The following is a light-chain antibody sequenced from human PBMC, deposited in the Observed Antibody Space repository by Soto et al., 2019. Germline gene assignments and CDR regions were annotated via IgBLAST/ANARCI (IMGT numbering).Light chain of an antibody. Sequence: DIQLTQSPSSLSASVGDRVTITCRASQSISSYLNWYQQKPGKAPKLLIYAASSLQSGVPSRFSGSGSGTDFTLTISSLQPEDFAPYYCQQSYSTSQYTFGQGTKLEI. V-gene: IGKV1-39*01. CDR2: AAS. CDR1: QSISSY. CDR3: QQSYSTSQYT. J-gene: IGKJ2*01.